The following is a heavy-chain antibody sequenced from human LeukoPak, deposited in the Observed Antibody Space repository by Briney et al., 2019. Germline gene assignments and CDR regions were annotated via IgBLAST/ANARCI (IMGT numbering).Heavy chain of an antibody. CDR3: ARVCSSGWGTNWFDP. CDR2: IYYSGST. J-gene: IGHJ5*02. Sequence: SETLSLTCTVSGGSISSSSYYWGWIRQPPGKGLEWIGGIYYSGSTYYNPPLKSRVTISVDTSKNQFSLKLSSVTAADTAVYYCARVCSSGWGTNWFDPWGQGTLVTVSS. D-gene: IGHD3-16*01. CDR1: GGSISSSSYY. V-gene: IGHV4-39*07.